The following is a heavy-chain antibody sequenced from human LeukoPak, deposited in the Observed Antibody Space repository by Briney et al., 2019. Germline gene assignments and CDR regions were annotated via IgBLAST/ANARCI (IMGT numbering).Heavy chain of an antibody. V-gene: IGHV4-31*03. Sequence: PSQTLSLTCTVSGGSISSGGYYWSWIRQHPGKGLEWIGYIYYSGSTYYNPSLKSRVTISVDTSKNQFSLKLSSVTAADTAVYYCARDVRVGSSGWYYFDYWGQGTLVTVSS. CDR2: IYYSGST. D-gene: IGHD6-19*01. J-gene: IGHJ4*02. CDR1: GGSISSGGYY. CDR3: ARDVRVGSSGWYYFDY.